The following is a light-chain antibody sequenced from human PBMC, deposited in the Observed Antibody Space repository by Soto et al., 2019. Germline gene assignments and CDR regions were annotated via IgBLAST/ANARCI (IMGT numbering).Light chain of an antibody. CDR1: QSVSSN. Sequence: EIVMTQSPATLSVSPGERATLSCRASQSVSSNLAWYQQKPDQAPRLLIYGASTRATGIPARFSGSGSGTEFTLTISSLQSEDFAVYYCQQYNNWTSVTFGGGTKVEIK. CDR3: QQYNNWTSVT. CDR2: GAS. J-gene: IGKJ4*01. V-gene: IGKV3-15*01.